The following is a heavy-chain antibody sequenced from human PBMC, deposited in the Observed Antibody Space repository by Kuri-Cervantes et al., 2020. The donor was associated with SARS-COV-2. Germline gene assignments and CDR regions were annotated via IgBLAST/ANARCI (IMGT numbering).Heavy chain of an antibody. CDR2: LYTSGST. CDR3: ARGIAVAGAKYFDY. Sequence: SETLSLTCTVSGGSISSGSYYWTWIRQPAGKGLEWIGRLYTSGSTNYNPSLKSRVTISADTSENQFSLNLSSVTAADTAVYYCARGIAVAGAKYFDYWGQGTLVTVSS. J-gene: IGHJ4*02. D-gene: IGHD6-19*01. V-gene: IGHV4-61*02. CDR1: GGSISSGSYY.